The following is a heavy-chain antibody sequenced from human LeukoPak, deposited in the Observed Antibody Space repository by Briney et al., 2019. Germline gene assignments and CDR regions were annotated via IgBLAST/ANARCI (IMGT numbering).Heavy chain of an antibody. CDR2: INPNGCGT. Sequence: SDKVSCKASACTLTGYYILRVPQAPRQGLKCMAWINPNGCGTNYAQKFQGRVTMTRDTSISIAYMELSRLTSDDTAVYYCARWVGYSNWFDPWGQGTLVTVSS. J-gene: IGHJ5*02. CDR1: ACTLTGYY. V-gene: IGHV1-2*02. CDR3: ARWVGYSNWFDP. D-gene: IGHD2-15*01.